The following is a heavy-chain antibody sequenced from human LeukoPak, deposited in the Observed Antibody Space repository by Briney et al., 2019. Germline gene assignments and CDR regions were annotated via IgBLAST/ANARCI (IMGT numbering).Heavy chain of an antibody. D-gene: IGHD2-15*01. V-gene: IGHV5-51*01. J-gene: IGHJ4*02. CDR2: IYPGDSDT. CDR3: ARPQGYCSGGSCYFIFDY. Sequence: GESLKISCKGSGYSFTSCWIGWVRQMPGKGLEWMGIIYPGDSDTRYSPSFQGQVTISADKSISTAYLQWSSLKASDTAMYYCARPQGYCSGGSCYFIFDYWGQGTLVTVSS. CDR1: GYSFTSCW.